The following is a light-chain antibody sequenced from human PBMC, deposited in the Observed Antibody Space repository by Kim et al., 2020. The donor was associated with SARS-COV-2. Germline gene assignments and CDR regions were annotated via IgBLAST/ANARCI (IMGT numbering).Light chain of an antibody. V-gene: IGLV1-44*01. J-gene: IGLJ3*02. Sequence: GQRVTISCYGSSSNIGSKAVNWYQHLPGTAPKLLILSDNQRPSGVPDRFSGSKSGTSASLAISGRQSEDETDYYCAAWDDRLNGPVFGGGTKLTVL. CDR1: SSNIGSKA. CDR3: AAWDDRLNGPV. CDR2: SDN.